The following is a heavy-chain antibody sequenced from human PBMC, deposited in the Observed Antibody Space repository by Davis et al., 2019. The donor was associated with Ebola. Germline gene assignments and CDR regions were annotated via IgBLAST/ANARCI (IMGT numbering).Heavy chain of an antibody. CDR1: GFTFSSYG. V-gene: IGHV3-33*01. J-gene: IGHJ4*02. CDR3: ARDGGDGYNFDY. D-gene: IGHD5-24*01. Sequence: GESLKISCAASGFTFSSYGMHWVRQAPGKGLEWVAVIWYDGSNKYYADSVKGRFTISRDNSKNTLYLQMNSLRAEDTAVYYCARDGGDGYNFDYWGQGTLVTVSS. CDR2: IWYDGSNK.